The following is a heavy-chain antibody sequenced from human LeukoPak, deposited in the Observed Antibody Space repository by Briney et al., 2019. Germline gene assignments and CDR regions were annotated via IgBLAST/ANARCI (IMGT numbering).Heavy chain of an antibody. CDR2: INHSGST. CDR3: ARSPGYSYARDDY. D-gene: IGHD5-18*01. V-gene: IGHV4-34*01. J-gene: IGHJ4*02. CDR1: GGSFSGYY. Sequence: SETLSLTCAVYGGSFSGYYRSWIRQPPGKGLEWIGEINHSGSTNYNPSLKSRVTISVDTSKNQFSLKLSSVTAADTAVYYCARSPGYSYARDDYWGQGTLVTVSS.